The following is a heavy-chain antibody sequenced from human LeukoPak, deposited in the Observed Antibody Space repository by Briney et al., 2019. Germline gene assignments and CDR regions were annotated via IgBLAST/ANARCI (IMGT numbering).Heavy chain of an antibody. J-gene: IGHJ4*02. Sequence: GGSLRLSCAASGFTFSSYAMSWVRQAPGKGLEWVSAISGSGGSTYYADSVKGRFTISRDNSKNTLYLQMNSLRAEDTAVYYCGTPLPDYDDSQHFDYWGQGTLVTVSS. CDR3: GTPLPDYDDSQHFDY. CDR1: GFTFSSYA. D-gene: IGHD4-17*01. CDR2: ISGSGGST. V-gene: IGHV3-23*01.